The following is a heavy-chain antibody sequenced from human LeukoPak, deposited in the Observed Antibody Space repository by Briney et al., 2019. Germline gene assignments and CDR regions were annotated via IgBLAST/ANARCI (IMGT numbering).Heavy chain of an antibody. D-gene: IGHD5-18*01. CDR2: IYYSGST. CDR1: GGSISSFY. CDR3: AREKGNSYGYDY. Sequence: ETLSLTCTVSGGSISSFYWTWIRQPPGKGLEWIGYIYYSGSTNYNPSLKSRVTISVDTSMNQFSLKLSSVTAADTAVYYCAREKGNSYGYDYWGQGTLVTVSS. J-gene: IGHJ4*02. V-gene: IGHV4-59*01.